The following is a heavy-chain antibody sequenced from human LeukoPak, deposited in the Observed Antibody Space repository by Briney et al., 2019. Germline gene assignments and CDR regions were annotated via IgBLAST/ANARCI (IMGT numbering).Heavy chain of an antibody. V-gene: IGHV4-38-2*02. D-gene: IGHD3-16*01. CDR1: GYSISSGYY. Sequence: SETLSLTCTVSGYSISSGYYWGWIRPPPGKGLEWIGSIYHSGSTYYNPSLKSRVTISVDTSKNQFSLKLSSVTAADTAVYYCARLTFGNDAFDIWGQGTMVTVSS. J-gene: IGHJ3*02. CDR2: IYHSGST. CDR3: ARLTFGNDAFDI.